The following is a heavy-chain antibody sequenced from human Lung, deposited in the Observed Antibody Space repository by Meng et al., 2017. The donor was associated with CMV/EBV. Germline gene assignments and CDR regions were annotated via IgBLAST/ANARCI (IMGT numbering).Heavy chain of an antibody. D-gene: IGHD6-13*01. Sequence: SXXVSXKASGYTFTSYNINWVRQATGQGLEWMGWMNPNSGNTGSAQRFQGRVTLTRNTSISTAYMELSSLRSEDTAVYYCAREIAAAGPYYYYYALDVWGQG. V-gene: IGHV1-8*01. J-gene: IGHJ6*02. CDR3: AREIAAAGPYYYYYALDV. CDR1: GYTFTSYN. CDR2: MNPNSGNT.